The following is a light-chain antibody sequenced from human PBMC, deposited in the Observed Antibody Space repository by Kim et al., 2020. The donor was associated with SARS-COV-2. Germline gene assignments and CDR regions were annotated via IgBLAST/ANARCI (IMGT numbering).Light chain of an antibody. CDR3: QAWDSSTAV. CDR2: QDS. CDR1: KLGDKY. V-gene: IGLV3-1*01. Sequence: SVSTGQTVSITCSGDKLGDKYACWYQQKPGQSPVLVIYQDSKRPSGIPERFSGSNSGNTATLTISGTQAMDEADYYCQAWDSSTAVFGGGTQLTVL. J-gene: IGLJ3*02.